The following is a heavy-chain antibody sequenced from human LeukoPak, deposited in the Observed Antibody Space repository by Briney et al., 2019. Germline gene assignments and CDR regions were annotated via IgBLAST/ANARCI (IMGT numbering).Heavy chain of an antibody. Sequence: SETLSLTCAVYGGSFSGYYWSWIRQPPGKGLERIGEINHSGSTNYNPSLKSQVTISVDTSKNQFSLKLSSVTAADTAVYYCARGGGSSTIYYYYGMDVWGQGTTVTVSS. CDR2: INHSGST. CDR1: GGSFSGYY. CDR3: ARGGGSSTIYYYYGMDV. D-gene: IGHD6-13*01. J-gene: IGHJ6*02. V-gene: IGHV4-34*01.